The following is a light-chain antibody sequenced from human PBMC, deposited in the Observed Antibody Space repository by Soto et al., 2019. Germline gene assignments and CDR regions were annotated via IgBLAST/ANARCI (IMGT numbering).Light chain of an antibody. V-gene: IGKV1-5*03. CDR3: QQCNTYPLT. J-gene: IGKJ4*01. Sequence: DIQMTQSPSTLSASVGDRVTITCRASQSISTWLAWYQQKPGKAPKLLIYKASNLEGGVPSRFSGSGSGTEFTITISSLQADDFATYYCQQCNTYPLTFGGGTTVEIK. CDR2: KAS. CDR1: QSISTW.